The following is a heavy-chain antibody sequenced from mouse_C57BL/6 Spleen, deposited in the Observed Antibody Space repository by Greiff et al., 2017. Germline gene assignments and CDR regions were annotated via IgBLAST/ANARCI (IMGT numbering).Heavy chain of an antibody. Sequence: EVQLVESEGGLVQPGSSMKLSCTASGFTFSDYYMAWVRQVPEKGLEWVANINYDGSSTYYLDSLKSRFIISRDNAKNILYLQMSSLKSEDTATYYCARDGHYGSRRTSYYAMDYWGQGTSVTVSS. CDR1: GFTFSDYY. D-gene: IGHD1-1*01. CDR3: ARDGHYGSRRTSYYAMDY. CDR2: INYDGSST. V-gene: IGHV5-16*01. J-gene: IGHJ4*01.